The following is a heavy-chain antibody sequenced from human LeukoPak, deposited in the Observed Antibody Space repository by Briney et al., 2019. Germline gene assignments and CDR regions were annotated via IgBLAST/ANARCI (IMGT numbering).Heavy chain of an antibody. CDR1: GGTSSSYA. CDR2: IIPIFGTA. V-gene: IGHV1-69*13. J-gene: IGHJ4*02. CDR3: AIRWYSSSSDDY. Sequence: SVKVSCKASGGTSSSYAISWVRQAPGQGLEWMGGIIPIFGTANYAQKFQGRVTITADESTSTAYMELSSLRSEDTAVYYCAIRWYSSSSDDYWGQGTLVTVSS. D-gene: IGHD6-6*01.